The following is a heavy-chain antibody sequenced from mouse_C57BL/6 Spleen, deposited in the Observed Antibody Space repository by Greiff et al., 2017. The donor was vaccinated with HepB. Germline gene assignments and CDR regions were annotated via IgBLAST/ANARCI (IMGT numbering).Heavy chain of an antibody. D-gene: IGHD1-1*01. V-gene: IGHV8-8*01. Sequence: QVTLKESGPGILQPSQTLSLTCSFSGFSLSTFGMGVGWIRQPSGKGLEWLAHIWWDDDKYYNPALKSRLTISKDTSKNQVFLKIANVDTADTATYYCARTLYYYGSSPFYFDYWGQGTTLTVSS. CDR2: IWWDDDK. CDR3: ARTLYYYGSSPFYFDY. J-gene: IGHJ2*01. CDR1: GFSLSTFGMG.